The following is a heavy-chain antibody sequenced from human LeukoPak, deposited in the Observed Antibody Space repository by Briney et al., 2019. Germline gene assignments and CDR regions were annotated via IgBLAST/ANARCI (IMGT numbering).Heavy chain of an antibody. D-gene: IGHD1-26*01. Sequence: GRSPRLSCAASGFTFSSYGMHWVRQAPGKGLEWVAVISYDGSNKYYADSVKGRFTISRDNAKNTLYLQMNSLRAEDTAVYYCARDTVIPYSQVGTTKDWGQGTLVTVSS. CDR3: ARDTVIPYSQVGTTKD. CDR1: GFTFSSYG. J-gene: IGHJ4*02. V-gene: IGHV3-30*03. CDR2: ISYDGSNK.